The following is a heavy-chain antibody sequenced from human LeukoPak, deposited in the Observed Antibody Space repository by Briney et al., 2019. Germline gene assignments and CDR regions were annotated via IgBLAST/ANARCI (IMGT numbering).Heavy chain of an antibody. V-gene: IGHV1-18*01. CDR2: ISAYNGNT. CDR3: AGRSGSYAYYYYGMDV. CDR1: GYTFTSYG. D-gene: IGHD1-26*01. J-gene: IGHJ6*02. Sequence: ASVKVSCKASGYTFTSYGISWVRQAPGQGLEWMGWISAYNGNTNYAQKLQGRVTMTTDTSTSTAYMELRSLRSEDTAVYYCAGRSGSYAYYYYGMDVWGQGATVTVSS.